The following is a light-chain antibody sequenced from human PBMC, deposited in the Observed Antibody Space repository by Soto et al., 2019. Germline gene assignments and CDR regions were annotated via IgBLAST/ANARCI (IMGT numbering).Light chain of an antibody. V-gene: IGKV3-15*01. CDR3: QQYNNWPPYT. J-gene: IGKJ2*01. Sequence: EIVMTQSPATLSVSPGERASLSCRASQSVSSNLAWFQKKPGQAPRLLIYGASTRATGIPARFSGSGSGTEFTLTISSLQSEDFAVFYCQQYNNWPPYTFGQGPSWRSN. CDR1: QSVSSN. CDR2: GAS.